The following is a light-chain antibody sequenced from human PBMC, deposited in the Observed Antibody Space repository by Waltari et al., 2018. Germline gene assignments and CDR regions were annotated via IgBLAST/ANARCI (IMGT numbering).Light chain of an antibody. Sequence: DIVMTQSPDSLAVSLGERAPINCKSSQSVLYSSNNKNYLAWYQQKPGQPPKLLIYWASNRESGVPDRISGSGSGTDFTLTISSLQAEDVAVYYCQQYYSTPWTFGQGTKVEIK. CDR3: QQYYSTPWT. V-gene: IGKV4-1*01. CDR2: WAS. J-gene: IGKJ1*01. CDR1: QSVLYSSNNKNY.